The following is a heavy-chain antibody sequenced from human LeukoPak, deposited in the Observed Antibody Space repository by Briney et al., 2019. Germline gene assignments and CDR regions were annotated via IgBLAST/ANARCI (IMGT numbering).Heavy chain of an antibody. V-gene: IGHV4-34*01. CDR1: GGSFSGYY. CDR3: ARAYSSSWYFNWFDP. D-gene: IGHD6-13*01. J-gene: IGHJ5*02. CDR2: INHSGST. Sequence: SETLPLTCAVYGGSFSGYYWSWIRQPPGKGLEWIGEINHSGSTNYNPSLKSRVTISVDTSKNQFSLKLSSVTAADTAVYFCARAYSSSWYFNWFDPWGQGTLVTVSS.